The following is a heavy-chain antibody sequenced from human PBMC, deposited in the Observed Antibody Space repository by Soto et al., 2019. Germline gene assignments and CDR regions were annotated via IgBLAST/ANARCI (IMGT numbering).Heavy chain of an antibody. V-gene: IGHV2-5*02. J-gene: IGHJ4*02. D-gene: IGHD1-1*01. CDR2: IYWDDDK. Sequence: QITLKESGPPLVKPTQTLTLTCTFSGFSLSTSGVGVGWIRQPPGKALEWLALIYWDDDKRYSPSLKSRLTXTTXTSKNQVVLTMTNMDPVDTATYYCAHRHSTGTLENWGQGTLVTVSS. CDR1: GFSLSTSGVG. CDR3: AHRHSTGTLEN.